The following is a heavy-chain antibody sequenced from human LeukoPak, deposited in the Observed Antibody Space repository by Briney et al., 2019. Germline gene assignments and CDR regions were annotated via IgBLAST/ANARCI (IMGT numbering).Heavy chain of an antibody. D-gene: IGHD4-17*01. CDR2: IRYDGSHK. J-gene: IGHJ4*02. CDR3: AKLDYGDYGHYFDY. CDR1: GFIFSDYV. Sequence: GGSLRLSCAASGFIFSDYVMNWLRQAPGRGLEWVAYIRYDGSHKYYIDSVKGRFTISRDNSKNTLYLQMNSLRPEDTAVYYCAKLDYGDYGHYFDYWGQGTLVTVSS. V-gene: IGHV3-30*02.